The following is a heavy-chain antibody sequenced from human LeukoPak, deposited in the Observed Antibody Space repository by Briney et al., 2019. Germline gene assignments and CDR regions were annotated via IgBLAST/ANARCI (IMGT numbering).Heavy chain of an antibody. CDR2: ISWNSGSI. D-gene: IGHD6-13*01. Sequence: GGSLRLSCAASGFTFDDYAMHWVRHAPGKGLEWVSGISWNSGSIGYADSVKGRFTISRDNAKNSLYLQMNSLRAEDTALYYCAKGPTIAAAGINYYYGMGVWGQGTTVTVSS. V-gene: IGHV3-9*01. CDR3: AKGPTIAAAGINYYYGMGV. J-gene: IGHJ6*02. CDR1: GFTFDDYA.